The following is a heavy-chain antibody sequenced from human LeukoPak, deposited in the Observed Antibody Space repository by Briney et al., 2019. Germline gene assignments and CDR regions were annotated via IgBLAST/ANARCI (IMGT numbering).Heavy chain of an antibody. CDR1: GVSINTCCYY. CDR3: ARGRSYGFDFDS. V-gene: IGHV4-61*01. J-gene: IGHJ4*02. D-gene: IGHD5-18*01. Sequence: SETLSLTCDVSGVSINTCCYYWTWIRQPQGKGLEWIGYKYYSGSTRYNSSLRSRLTISLDSSKNQFSLRLTSVTAADTAVYYCARGRSYGFDFDSWGPGTLVIVSS. CDR2: KYYSGST.